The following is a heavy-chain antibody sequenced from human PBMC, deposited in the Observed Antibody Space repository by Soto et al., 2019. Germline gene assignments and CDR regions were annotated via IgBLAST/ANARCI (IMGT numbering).Heavy chain of an antibody. J-gene: IGHJ4*02. CDR2: IYYSGST. D-gene: IGHD3-3*01. Sequence: SETLSLTCTVSGGSISSGGHYWSWIRQHPGKGLEWIGYIYYSGSTYYNPSLKSRITISVDTSKNQFSLKLSSVTAADTAVYYCVRGIGGYFRYWGQGSLVTVSS. CDR3: VRGIGGYFRY. CDR1: GGSISSGGHY. V-gene: IGHV4-31*03.